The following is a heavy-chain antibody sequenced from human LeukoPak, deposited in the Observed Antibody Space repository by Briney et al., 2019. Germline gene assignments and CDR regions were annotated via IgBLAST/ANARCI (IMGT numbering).Heavy chain of an antibody. CDR1: KFTFSTSA. Sequence: AGGSLRLSCAASKFTFSTSAMSWVRQAPGKGLEWVSAISGSGANTYHVDSVKGRFTISRDNSKNTLYLEMSSLRSDDTAVYYCAKESQTYYDIMTGYPNYYFDYWGQGTLVTVSS. CDR3: AKESQTYYDIMTGYPNYYFDY. D-gene: IGHD3-9*01. V-gene: IGHV3-23*01. CDR2: ISGSGANT. J-gene: IGHJ4*02.